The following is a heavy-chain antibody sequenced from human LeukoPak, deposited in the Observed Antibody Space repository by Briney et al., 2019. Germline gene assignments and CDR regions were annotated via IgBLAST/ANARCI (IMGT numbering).Heavy chain of an antibody. D-gene: IGHD2/OR15-2a*01. Sequence: SETLSLTCTVSGGSISSYYWSWIRQPPGKGLEWIGYIYYSGSTNYNPSLKSRVTISVDTSKNQFSPKLSSVTAADTAVYYCARREYYDSTGYFDYWGQGTLVTVSS. CDR3: ARREYYDSTGYFDY. J-gene: IGHJ4*02. CDR2: IYYSGST. V-gene: IGHV4-59*01. CDR1: GGSISSYY.